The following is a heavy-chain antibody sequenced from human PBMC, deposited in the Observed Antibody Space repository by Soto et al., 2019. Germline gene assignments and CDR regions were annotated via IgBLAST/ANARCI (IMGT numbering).Heavy chain of an antibody. CDR2: IYYSGST. D-gene: IGHD4-17*01. Sequence: QVQLQESGPGLVKPSETLSLTCTVSGGSISSYYWSWIRQPPGKGLEWIGYIYYSGSTNYNPSLTRRVPISVDQSKNPFSLKLSSVTAADTAVYYCAGETVTTSYWGQGTLVTVSS. CDR3: AGETVTTSY. J-gene: IGHJ4*02. V-gene: IGHV4-59*08. CDR1: GGSISSYY.